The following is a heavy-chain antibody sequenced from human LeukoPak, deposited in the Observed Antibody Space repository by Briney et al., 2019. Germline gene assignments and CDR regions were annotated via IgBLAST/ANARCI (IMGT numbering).Heavy chain of an antibody. CDR1: GFTFSSYG. J-gene: IGHJ4*02. CDR3: AKSPPRDGYAQYYFDY. Sequence: GGSLRLSCAASGFTFSSYGMHWVRQAPGKGLEWVAVISYDGSNKYYADSVKGRFAISRDNSKNTLYLQMNSLRAEDTAVYYCAKSPPRDGYAQYYFDYWGQGTLVTVSS. V-gene: IGHV3-30*18. CDR2: ISYDGSNK. D-gene: IGHD5-24*01.